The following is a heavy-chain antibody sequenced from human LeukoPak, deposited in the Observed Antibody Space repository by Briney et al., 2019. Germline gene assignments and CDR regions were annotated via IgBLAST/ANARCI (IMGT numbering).Heavy chain of an antibody. V-gene: IGHV7-4-1*02. Sequence: ASVKVSCKASGYTFTSYAMNWVRQAPGQGLEGMGWINTSTGNPTYAQGFTGRFVFSLDTSVSTAYLQTSSLKAEGTGVYYCARVTGSGSFYFDYWGQGTLVTVSS. D-gene: IGHD3-10*01. CDR2: INTSTGNP. CDR1: GYTFTSYA. CDR3: ARVTGSGSFYFDY. J-gene: IGHJ4*02.